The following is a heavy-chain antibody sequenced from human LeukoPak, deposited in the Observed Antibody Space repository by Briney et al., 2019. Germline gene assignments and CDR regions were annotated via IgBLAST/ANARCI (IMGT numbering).Heavy chain of an antibody. D-gene: IGHD5-18*01. CDR1: IGSISNYY. J-gene: IGHJ4*02. V-gene: IGHV4-59*01. CDR3: ARDSYNYGSGSLDY. CDR2: ISYSGST. Sequence: SETLSLTCTVSIGSISNYYWSWIRQPPGKGLEWIGYISYSGSTKYNPSLKSRVTISVDTSKNQFSLKLSSVTAADTAMYYCARDSYNYGSGSLDYWGRGTLVTVSS.